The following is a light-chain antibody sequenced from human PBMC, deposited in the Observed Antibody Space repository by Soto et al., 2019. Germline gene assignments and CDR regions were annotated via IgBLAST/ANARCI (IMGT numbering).Light chain of an antibody. CDR1: SGSIASNY. Sequence: NFMLTQPHSVSESPGMTVTISCTRSSGSIASNYVQWFQQRPGSAPTTVIYEDNQRPSGVPSRFSGSIDSSSNSASLTISGLKTEDEADYYCQSYDSRNLAFGGGTQLTVL. V-gene: IGLV6-57*04. J-gene: IGLJ2*01. CDR3: QSYDSRNLA. CDR2: EDN.